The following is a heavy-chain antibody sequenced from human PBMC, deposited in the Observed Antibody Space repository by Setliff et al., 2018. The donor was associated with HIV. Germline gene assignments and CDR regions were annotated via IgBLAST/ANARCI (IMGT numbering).Heavy chain of an antibody. CDR2: IFHTGNT. Sequence: SETLSLTCTVSGGSISSFSYYWGWIRQPPGKGPEWIGSIFHTGNTYYNPSLKSRVTISVETSKNQFSLKVSSVTAADTAVYYCARGWEWGAPLDYWGQGTLVTVSS. V-gene: IGHV4-39*07. D-gene: IGHD1-26*01. CDR3: ARGWEWGAPLDY. J-gene: IGHJ4*02. CDR1: GGSISSFSYY.